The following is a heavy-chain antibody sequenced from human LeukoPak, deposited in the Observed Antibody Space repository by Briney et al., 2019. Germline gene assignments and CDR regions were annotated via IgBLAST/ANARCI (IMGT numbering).Heavy chain of an antibody. CDR1: GFTFSSYA. D-gene: IGHD1-1*01. CDR3: AKDSGTTRGGFDP. Sequence: PGGSLRLSCAASGFTFSSYAMHWVRQAPGKGLEWVAVISYDGSNKYYADSVKGRFTISRDNSKNTLYLQMNSLRAEDTAVYYCAKDSGTTRGGFDPWGQGTLVTVSS. CDR2: ISYDGSNK. V-gene: IGHV3-30-3*01. J-gene: IGHJ5*02.